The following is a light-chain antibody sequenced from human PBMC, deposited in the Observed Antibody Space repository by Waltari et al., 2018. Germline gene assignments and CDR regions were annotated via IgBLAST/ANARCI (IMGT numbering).Light chain of an antibody. CDR1: SPNAGSNV. Sequence: QSEMSQPPSVSGTPGQTVTISCSGRSPNAGSNVVNWYQQLPGTAPKLLIYRNDQRPSGVPDRFSGSKSGTSASLAISGLQSEDEADYYCAAWDDSLNGRWVFGAGTKLTVL. CDR3: AAWDDSLNGRWV. J-gene: IGLJ2*01. V-gene: IGLV1-44*01. CDR2: RND.